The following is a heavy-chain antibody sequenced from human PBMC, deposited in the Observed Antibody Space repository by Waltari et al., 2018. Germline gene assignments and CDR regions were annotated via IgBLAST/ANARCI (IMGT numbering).Heavy chain of an antibody. CDR3: AKDFRYNWNYASIDY. J-gene: IGHJ4*02. CDR2: ISYDGSNK. CDR1: GFTFSSYG. V-gene: IGHV3-30*18. D-gene: IGHD1-7*01. Sequence: QVQLVESGGGVVQPGRSLRLSCAASGFTFSSYGMHWVRQGPGKGLEWVAVISYDGSNKYYADSVKGRFTISRDNSKNTLYLQMNSLRAEDTAVYYCAKDFRYNWNYASIDYWGQGTLVTVSS.